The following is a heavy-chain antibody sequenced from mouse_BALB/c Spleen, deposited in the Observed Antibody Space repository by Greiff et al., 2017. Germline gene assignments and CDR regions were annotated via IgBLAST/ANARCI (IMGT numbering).Heavy chain of an antibody. Sequence: QVQLQQPGAELVKPGASVKLSCKASGYTFTSYWMHWVKQRPGQGLEWIGEINPSNGRTNYNEKFKSKATLTVDKSSSTAYMQLSSLTSEDSAVYYCARSRGNYDYAMDYWGQGTSVTVSS. CDR1: GYTFTSYW. CDR3: ARSRGNYDYAMDY. J-gene: IGHJ4*01. D-gene: IGHD2-1*01. V-gene: IGHV1S81*02. CDR2: INPSNGRT.